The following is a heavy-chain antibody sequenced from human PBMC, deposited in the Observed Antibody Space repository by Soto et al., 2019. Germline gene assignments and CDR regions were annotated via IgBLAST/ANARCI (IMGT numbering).Heavy chain of an antibody. CDR1: GYTFTSYG. CDR3: ARDLGTYYEILTPPTGH. V-gene: IGHV1-18*01. Sequence: GASVKVSCKASGYTFTSYGISWVRQAPGQGLEWMGWISAYNGNTNYAQKLQGRVTMTTDTSTSTAYMELRSLRSDDTAVYYCARDLGTYYEILTPPTGHWGQGTLVTVSS. D-gene: IGHD3-9*01. J-gene: IGHJ4*02. CDR2: ISAYNGNT.